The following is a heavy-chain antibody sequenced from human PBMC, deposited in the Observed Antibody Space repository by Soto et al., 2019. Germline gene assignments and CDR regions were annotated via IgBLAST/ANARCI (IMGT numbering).Heavy chain of an antibody. V-gene: IGHV3-11*06. J-gene: IGHJ4*02. CDR3: ARSISIAAAGTDY. Sequence: LRLSCAASGFTFSDYYMSWIRQAPGKGLEWVSYISSSSSYTNYADSVKGRFTISRDNAKNSLCLQMNSLRAEDTAVYYCARSISIAAAGTDYWGQGTLVTVSS. D-gene: IGHD6-13*01. CDR1: GFTFSDYY. CDR2: ISSSSSYT.